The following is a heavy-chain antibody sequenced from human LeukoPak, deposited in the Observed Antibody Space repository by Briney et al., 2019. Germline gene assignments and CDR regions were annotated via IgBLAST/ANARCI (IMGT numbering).Heavy chain of an antibody. CDR2: IRYDGSNK. J-gene: IGHJ3*02. D-gene: IGHD4-17*01. CDR3: AKDMATVTYDAFDI. Sequence: GGSLRLSCAASGFTFSRDGMHWVRQAPGKGLEWVAFIRYDGSNKYYADSVKGRFTISRDNSKNTLYLQMNSLRAEDTAVYYCAKDMATVTYDAFDIWGQGTMVTVSS. CDR1: GFTFSRDG. V-gene: IGHV3-30*02.